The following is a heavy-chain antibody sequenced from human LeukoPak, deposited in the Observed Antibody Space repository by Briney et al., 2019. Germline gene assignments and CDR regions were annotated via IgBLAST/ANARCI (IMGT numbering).Heavy chain of an antibody. CDR2: IYYSGST. V-gene: IGHV4-61*05. CDR3: ARAASSGWLGDI. Sequence: SETLSLTCAVSGGSISSSSYYWGWIRQPPGKGLEWIGYIYYSGSTNYNPSLKSRVTISVDTSKNQFSLKLSSVTAADTAVYYCARAASSGWLGDIWGQGTMVTVSS. J-gene: IGHJ3*02. D-gene: IGHD6-19*01. CDR1: GGSISSSSYY.